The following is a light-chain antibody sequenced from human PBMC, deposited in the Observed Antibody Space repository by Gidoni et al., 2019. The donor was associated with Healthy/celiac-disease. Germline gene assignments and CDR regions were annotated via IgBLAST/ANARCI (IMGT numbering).Light chain of an antibody. Sequence: EIVLTQSPGTLSLSPGERATLPCRASQSVSSSYLAWYQQKPGQAPRLLIYGASSRATGIPDRFSGSGSGTDFTLTISRLEPGDFAVYYCQQYGSSGYTFGQGTKLEIK. CDR3: QQYGSSGYT. CDR2: GAS. CDR1: QSVSSSY. J-gene: IGKJ2*01. V-gene: IGKV3-20*01.